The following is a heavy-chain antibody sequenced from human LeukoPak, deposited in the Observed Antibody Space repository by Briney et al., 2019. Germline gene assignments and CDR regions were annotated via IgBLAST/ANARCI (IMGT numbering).Heavy chain of an antibody. CDR3: AKIDRFDSSGYSDN. CDR1: GFTFSSYS. V-gene: IGHV3-21*04. Sequence: KSGGSLILSCAASGFTFSSYSMNWVRQAPGKGLEWVSSISSSSSYIYYAVSVKGRFTISRDNAKNSLYLQMNSLRAEDTAVYFCAKIDRFDSSGYSDNWGQGTLVTVSS. J-gene: IGHJ4*02. D-gene: IGHD3-22*01. CDR2: ISSSSSYI.